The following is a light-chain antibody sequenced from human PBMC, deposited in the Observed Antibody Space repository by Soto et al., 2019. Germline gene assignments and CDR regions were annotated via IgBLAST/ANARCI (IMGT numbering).Light chain of an antibody. J-gene: IGKJ5*01. CDR3: QQYGSPPIT. Sequence: ETVLTRSPGTLSLSPGERATLSCRASQSVSSTYLAWYQQQPGQAPRLLMSGTSNRATGTPDRFSGSGSGTDFTLTISRLEPEDFAVYYCQQYGSPPITFGQGTRLENK. CDR2: GTS. V-gene: IGKV3-20*01. CDR1: QSVSSTY.